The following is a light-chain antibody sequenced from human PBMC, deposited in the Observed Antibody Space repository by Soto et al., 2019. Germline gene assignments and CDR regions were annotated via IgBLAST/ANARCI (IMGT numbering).Light chain of an antibody. J-gene: IGLJ1*01. CDR3: CSYTRSGTPI. Sequence: QSVLTQPASVSGSPGQSITISCVDTSGDIGDYNYVSWYQQHPGKVPKVIIYDVSNRPSGVSYRFSGTKSGNTASLTVSGLQAEDEADYYCCSYTRSGTPIFGTGTKVTVL. V-gene: IGLV2-14*01. CDR1: SGDIGDYNY. CDR2: DVS.